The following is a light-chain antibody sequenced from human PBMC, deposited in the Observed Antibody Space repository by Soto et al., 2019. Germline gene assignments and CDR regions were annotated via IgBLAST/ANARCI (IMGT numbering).Light chain of an antibody. CDR3: SSYTSSSTRLV. J-gene: IGLJ2*01. V-gene: IGLV2-14*03. CDR2: DVN. Sequence: QSVLTQPASVSGSPGQSITISCTGTSSDVGGYNYVSWYQHHPDKAPKLMIYDVNNRPSGVSNRFSGSKSGNTASLTISGLRAEDEAAYYCSSYTSSSTRLVFGGGTKLTVL. CDR1: SSDVGGYNY.